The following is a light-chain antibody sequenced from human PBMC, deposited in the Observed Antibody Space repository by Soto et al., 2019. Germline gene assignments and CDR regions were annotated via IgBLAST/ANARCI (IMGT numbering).Light chain of an antibody. CDR2: DAS. CDR3: QQYNNYRT. Sequence: IQMTQSPATLSASVGDRVTITCRASQSIGSWLAWYQEKPGKAPKLLIYDASTLQTGVPSRFSGSGFGTEFTLTISSLQPDDFATYYCQQYNNYRTFGQGTKVDI. J-gene: IGKJ1*01. CDR1: QSIGSW. V-gene: IGKV1-5*01.